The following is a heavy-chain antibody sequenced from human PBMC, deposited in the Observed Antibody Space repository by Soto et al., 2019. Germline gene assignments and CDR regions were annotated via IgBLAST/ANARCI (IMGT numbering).Heavy chain of an antibody. CDR2: IAGGGANT. J-gene: IGHJ4*02. V-gene: IGHV3-23*01. D-gene: IGHD3-22*01. CDR3: AKGWTYYYDNSGFYFDY. Sequence: GGSLRLSCAASGFTFRSYAMSWVRQAPGKGLEWVSSIAGGGANTYYPDSVKGRFTISRDNSRNTLFLRLASLRVEDTAVYYCAKGWTYYYDNSGFYFDYWGQGTAVTV. CDR1: GFTFRSYA.